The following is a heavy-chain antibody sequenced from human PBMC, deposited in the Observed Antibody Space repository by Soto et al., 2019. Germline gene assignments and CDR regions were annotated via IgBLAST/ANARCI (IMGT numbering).Heavy chain of an antibody. Sequence: EALSVSSTASGGSISSPYWSWSRQPRGKGVWWGGYIYYSGSTNYNPALKSRVTISVDTSKNQFSLKLGSVTAADTAMYYCARQRCSSYCYLMDYWGQGTLVTVSS. CDR1: GGSISSPY. CDR3: ARQRCSSYCYLMDY. D-gene: IGHD2-2*01. CDR2: IYYSGST. V-gene: IGHV4-59*11. J-gene: IGHJ4*02.